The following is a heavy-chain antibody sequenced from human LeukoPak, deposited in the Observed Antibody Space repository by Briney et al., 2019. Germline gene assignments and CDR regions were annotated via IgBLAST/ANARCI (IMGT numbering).Heavy chain of an antibody. Sequence: GSLRLSCAASGFTVSSSYMSWVRQAPGKGLEWIASIDYSGGIYYNPSLKSRVTISVDTSKNQFSLKLSSVTAADTAVYYCARRGGSGSRGDYYFDYWGQGTLVTVSS. J-gene: IGHJ4*02. CDR1: GFTVSSSY. CDR2: IDYSGGI. D-gene: IGHD3-10*01. V-gene: IGHV4-39*01. CDR3: ARRGGSGSRGDYYFDY.